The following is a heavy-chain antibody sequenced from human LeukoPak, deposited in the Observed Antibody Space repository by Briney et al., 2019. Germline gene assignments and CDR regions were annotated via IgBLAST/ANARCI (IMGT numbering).Heavy chain of an antibody. D-gene: IGHD6-6*01. J-gene: IGHJ4*02. V-gene: IGHV4-34*01. Sequence: PSETRSLTCAVYGGSFSGYYWSWIRQPPGKGLEWIGEINHSGSTNYNPSLKSRVTISVDTSKNQFSLKLSSVTAADTAVYYCARGKQLVHRTPFGYWGQGTLVTVSS. CDR3: ARGKQLVHRTPFGY. CDR2: INHSGST. CDR1: GGSFSGYY.